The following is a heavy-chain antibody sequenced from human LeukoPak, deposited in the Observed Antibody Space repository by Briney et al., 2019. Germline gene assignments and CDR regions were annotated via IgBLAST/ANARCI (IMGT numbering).Heavy chain of an antibody. D-gene: IGHD6-25*01. J-gene: IGHJ4*02. CDR1: GYTFTSYD. CDR3: ARGLGPAAASPFDY. Sequence: ASVKVSCKASGYTFTSYDINWVRQATGQGLEWMGWMNPNSGNTGYAQKFQGRVTITRNTSISTAYMELSSLRSEDTAVYYCARGLGPAAASPFDYWGQGTLVTVSS. CDR2: MNPNSGNT. V-gene: IGHV1-8*03.